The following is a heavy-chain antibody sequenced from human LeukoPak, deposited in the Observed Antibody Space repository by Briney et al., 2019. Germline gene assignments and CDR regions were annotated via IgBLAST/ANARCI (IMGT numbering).Heavy chain of an antibody. Sequence: GGSLRLSCAASGFTFSSYSMNWVRQAPGKGLEWVSSISSSRSYIYYADSVKGRFTISRDNAKNSLYLQMNSLRAEDTAVYYCARDLMGYYFDYWGQGTLVTVSS. J-gene: IGHJ4*02. CDR2: ISSSRSYI. D-gene: IGHD2-8*01. CDR3: ARDLMGYYFDY. CDR1: GFTFSSYS. V-gene: IGHV3-21*01.